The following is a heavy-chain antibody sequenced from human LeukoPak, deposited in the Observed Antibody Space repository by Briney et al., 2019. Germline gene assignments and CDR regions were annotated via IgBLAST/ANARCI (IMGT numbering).Heavy chain of an antibody. Sequence: ASVKVSCKVSGYTLTELSMHWVRQAPGKGHEWMGGFDPEDGETIYAQKFQGRVTMTEDTSTDTAYMELSSLRSEETAVYYCATVPRSPIWFGEPAFDPWGQGTLVTVSS. J-gene: IGHJ5*02. CDR1: GYTLTELS. CDR3: ATVPRSPIWFGEPAFDP. V-gene: IGHV1-24*01. D-gene: IGHD3-10*01. CDR2: FDPEDGET.